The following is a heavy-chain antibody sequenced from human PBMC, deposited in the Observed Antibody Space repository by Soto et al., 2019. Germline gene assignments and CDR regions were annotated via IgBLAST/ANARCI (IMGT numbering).Heavy chain of an antibody. Sequence: EVQLVESGGGLVQPGESLRLSCAASGFTFIDYWMTWVRQVPGKGLEWVANIKKDESKKSYLDSVRGRFTISRDNARNSLYLQMDSLRAEDTALYYCARDVSPGSGPYYLDAFDMWGPGTMVTVSS. CDR3: ARDVSPGSGPYYLDAFDM. V-gene: IGHV3-7*05. CDR2: IKKDESKK. D-gene: IGHD3-22*01. J-gene: IGHJ3*02. CDR1: GFTFIDYW.